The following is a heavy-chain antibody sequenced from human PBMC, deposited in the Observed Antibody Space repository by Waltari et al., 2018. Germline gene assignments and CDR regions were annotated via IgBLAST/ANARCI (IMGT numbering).Heavy chain of an antibody. CDR2: RKQDGSDK. J-gene: IGHJ4*02. CDR1: GFTFNTFW. CDR3: ARDWEGDRPNFDY. Sequence: EVQLVESGGGLVQPGGSLRLSCVASGFTFNTFWMSWVRQAPGKGLEWGTDRKQDGSDKYYADSGKGRFTVSRDNAKNSLYLQMNSLRVEDTAVYYCARDWEGDRPNFDYWGQGTLVTVSS. D-gene: IGHD1-26*01. V-gene: IGHV3-7*04.